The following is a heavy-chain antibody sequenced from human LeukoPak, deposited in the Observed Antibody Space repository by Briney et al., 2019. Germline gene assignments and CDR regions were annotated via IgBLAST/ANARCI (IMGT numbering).Heavy chain of an antibody. CDR3: AKDRSEEAWFDY. J-gene: IGHJ4*02. Sequence: GGSLRLSCAASGFTFSGHAMSWVRQAPGKGLEWVSGISTSGGSTYYGNSVKGRFAISRDNSKNMVYLQMNSLRAEDTAVYYCAKDRSEEAWFDYWGQGTLVTVSS. CDR2: ISTSGGST. D-gene: IGHD3-16*02. V-gene: IGHV3-23*01. CDR1: GFTFSGHA.